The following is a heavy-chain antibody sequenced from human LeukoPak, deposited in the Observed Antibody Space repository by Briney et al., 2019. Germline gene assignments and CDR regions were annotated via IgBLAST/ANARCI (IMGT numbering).Heavy chain of an antibody. V-gene: IGHV3-30-3*01. CDR1: GFTFSSYA. J-gene: IGHJ3*02. CDR2: ISYDGSNK. Sequence: PGGSLRLSCAASGFTFSSYAMHWVRQAPGKGLEWVAVISYDGSNKYYADSVKGRFTISRDNSKNTLYLQMNSLRAEDTAVYYCASSSSWFGGFDIWGQGTMVTVSS. CDR3: ASSSSWFGGFDI. D-gene: IGHD6-13*01.